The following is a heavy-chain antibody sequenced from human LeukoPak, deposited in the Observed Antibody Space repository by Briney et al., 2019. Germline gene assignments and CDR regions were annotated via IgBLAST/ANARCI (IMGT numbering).Heavy chain of an antibody. CDR1: GGSFSGYY. CDR2: INHSGST. V-gene: IGHV4-34*01. D-gene: IGHD5-24*01. J-gene: IGHJ5*02. Sequence: SETLSLTCAVYGGSFSGYYWNWIRQPPGKGLEWIGEINHSGSTNYNPSLKSRVTISVDTSKNQFSLKLSSVTAADTAVYYCARDRIRDGYNSWGQGTLVTVSS. CDR3: ARDRIRDGYNS.